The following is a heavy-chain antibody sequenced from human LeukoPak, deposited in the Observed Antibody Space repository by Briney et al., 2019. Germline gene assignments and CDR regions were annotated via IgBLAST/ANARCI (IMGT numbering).Heavy chain of an antibody. J-gene: IGHJ4*02. Sequence: PSETLSLTCTVSGGSISSGGYYWSWIRQHPGKGLEWIGYIYYSGSTYYNPSLKSRVTISVDTSKNQFSLKLSSVTAADTAVYYCARGRRVKPPHYDILTGYSSGEFDYWGQGTLVTVSS. CDR2: IYYSGST. CDR3: ARGRRVKPPHYDILTGYSSGEFDY. V-gene: IGHV4-31*03. D-gene: IGHD3-9*01. CDR1: GGSISSGGYY.